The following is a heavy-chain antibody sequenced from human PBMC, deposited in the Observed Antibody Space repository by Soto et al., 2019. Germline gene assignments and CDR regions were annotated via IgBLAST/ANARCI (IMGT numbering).Heavy chain of an antibody. CDR3: ARVPYSSSRDYYYYGMDV. Sequence: GASVKVSCKASGGTFSSYAISWVRQAPGQGLEWMGGIIPIFGTANYAQKFQGRVTITADESTSTAYMELSSLRSEDTAVYYCARVPYSSSRDYYYYGMDVWGQGTTVTVSS. D-gene: IGHD6-6*01. CDR2: IIPIFGTA. V-gene: IGHV1-69*13. J-gene: IGHJ6*02. CDR1: GGTFSSYA.